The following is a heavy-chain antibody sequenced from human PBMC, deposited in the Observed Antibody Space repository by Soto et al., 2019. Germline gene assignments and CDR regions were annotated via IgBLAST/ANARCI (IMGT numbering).Heavy chain of an antibody. CDR3: AKGPAIVLVPAAMNYYYGMDV. Sequence: GGSLSLSCAASGFPFSSYGMHWVRQAPGKGLEWVAVISYDGSNKYYADSVKGRFTISRDNSKNTLYLQMNSLRAEDTAVYYCAKGPAIVLVPAAMNYYYGMDVWGQGTTVTVSS. J-gene: IGHJ6*02. CDR1: GFPFSSYG. V-gene: IGHV3-30*18. CDR2: ISYDGSNK. D-gene: IGHD2-2*01.